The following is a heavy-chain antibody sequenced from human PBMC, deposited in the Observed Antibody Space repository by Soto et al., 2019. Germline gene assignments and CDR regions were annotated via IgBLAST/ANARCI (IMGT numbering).Heavy chain of an antibody. J-gene: IGHJ5*02. CDR2: IIPIFGTA. Sequence: AASVKVSCKASGGTFSSYAISWVRQAPGQGLEWMGGIIPIFGTANYAQKFQGRVTITADESTSTAYMELSSLRSEDTAVYYCARCGSSPNWFDPWGQGTLVTV. CDR3: ARCGSSPNWFDP. CDR1: GGTFSSYA. D-gene: IGHD6-6*01. V-gene: IGHV1-69*13.